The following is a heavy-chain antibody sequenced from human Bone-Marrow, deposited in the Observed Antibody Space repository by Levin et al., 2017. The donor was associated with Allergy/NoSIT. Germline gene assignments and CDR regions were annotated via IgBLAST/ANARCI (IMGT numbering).Heavy chain of an antibody. CDR3: AKDISSSWSTADLDY. CDR2: IRGSGRDT. J-gene: IGHJ4*02. CDR1: GFTFSSYA. Sequence: SCAASGFTFSSYAMSWVRQATGKGLEWVAGIRGSGRDTYYAASVKGRFIISRDNSKNTLYLQMKSLRAEDQAVYYCAKDISSSWSTADLDYWGQGTQVNGSS. D-gene: IGHD6-6*01. V-gene: IGHV3-23*01.